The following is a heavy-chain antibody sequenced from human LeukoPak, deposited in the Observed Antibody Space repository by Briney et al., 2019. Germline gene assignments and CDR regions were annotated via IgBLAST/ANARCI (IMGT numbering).Heavy chain of an antibody. J-gene: IGHJ3*02. CDR3: AREVSKNDAFDI. D-gene: IGHD5/OR15-5a*01. CDR2: IYSGGST. Sequence: GGSLRLSCAASGFTVSSNYMSWVRQAPGKGLEGVSVIYSGGSTYYADSVKGRFTISRDNSKNTLYLQMNSLRAEDTAVYYCAREVSKNDAFDIWGQGTLVTVSS. V-gene: IGHV3-66*01. CDR1: GFTVSSNY.